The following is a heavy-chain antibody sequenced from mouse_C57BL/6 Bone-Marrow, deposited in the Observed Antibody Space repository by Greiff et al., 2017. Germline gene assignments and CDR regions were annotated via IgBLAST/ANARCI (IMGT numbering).Heavy chain of an antibody. D-gene: IGHD2-2*01. J-gene: IGHJ4*01. CDR1: GYTFTSYW. CDR2: IDPSDSYT. V-gene: IGHV1-69*01. Sequence: QVQLQQPGAELVMPGASVKLSCKASGYTFTSYWMHWVKQRPGQGLEWIGEIDPSDSYTNYNQKFKGKSTLTVDKSSSTAYMQLSSLTSEDSAVYYCAYGYDEGSYYAMDYWGQGTSVTVSS. CDR3: AYGYDEGSYYAMDY.